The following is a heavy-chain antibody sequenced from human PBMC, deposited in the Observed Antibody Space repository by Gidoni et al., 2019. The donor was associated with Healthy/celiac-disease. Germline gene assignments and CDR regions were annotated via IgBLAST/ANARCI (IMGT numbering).Heavy chain of an antibody. Sequence: EVQLLESGGGLVQPGGSLRISCAASGFTLSRYAMSWVRQAPGKGLEWVSAISGSGGSTYYADSVKGRFTISRDNSKNTLYLQMNSLRAEDTAVYYCAKVQELELREDWFDPWGQGTLVTVSS. CDR1: GFTLSRYA. J-gene: IGHJ5*02. V-gene: IGHV3-23*01. D-gene: IGHD1-7*01. CDR3: AKVQELELREDWFDP. CDR2: ISGSGGST.